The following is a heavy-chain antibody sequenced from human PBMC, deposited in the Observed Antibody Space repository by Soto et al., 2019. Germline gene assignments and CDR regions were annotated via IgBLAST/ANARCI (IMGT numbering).Heavy chain of an antibody. D-gene: IGHD2-8*01. J-gene: IGHJ4*02. CDR2: ISAYNGNT. CDR3: ARGAVMENYFDY. V-gene: IGHV1-18*01. CDR1: GYTFTSYG. Sequence: QVQLVQSGAGVKKPGASVKVSCKASGYTFTSYGITWVRQAPGQGLEWMGWISAYNGNTNYAQKLQGRVTMTTHTSTSAGYMELRRVRSDDTAVYYCARGAVMENYFDYWGQGTLVTVSS.